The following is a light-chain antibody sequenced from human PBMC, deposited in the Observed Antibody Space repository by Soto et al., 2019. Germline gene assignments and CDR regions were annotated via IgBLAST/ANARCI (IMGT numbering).Light chain of an antibody. J-gene: IGKJ5*01. Sequence: EIVLTQSPGTLSLSPGERATLSCRASQSLSLSYLAWYQQKPGQAPRLLIYGASSRATGIPDRFSGSGSGADFTLTISRLDPEDSAVYYCQQYGSSPFTFGQGTRLEIK. CDR2: GAS. CDR1: QSLSLSY. V-gene: IGKV3-20*01. CDR3: QQYGSSPFT.